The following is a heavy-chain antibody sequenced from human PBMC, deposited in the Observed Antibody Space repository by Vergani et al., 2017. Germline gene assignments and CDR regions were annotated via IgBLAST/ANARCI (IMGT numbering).Heavy chain of an antibody. D-gene: IGHD2-2*01. CDR3: AKVCGSTSCPYGGGAFDV. V-gene: IGHV3-23*01. CDR1: GFTFNSYA. CDR2: INNNGGST. J-gene: IGHJ3*01. Sequence: QLLESGGGLIQPGGSLRLSCAASGFTFNSYAMTWVRQAPGKGLAWVSGINNNGGSTYYADSVKGRFTISRDNSKNTLYLQMTDLRAEDTATYYCAKVCGSTSCPYGGGAFDVWGHGTMVTVSS.